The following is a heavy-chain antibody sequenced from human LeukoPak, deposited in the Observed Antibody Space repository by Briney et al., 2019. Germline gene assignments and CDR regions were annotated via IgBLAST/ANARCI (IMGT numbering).Heavy chain of an antibody. D-gene: IGHD6-13*01. CDR3: ARFSRSWYGRLDY. CDR1: GGSISSYY. J-gene: IGHJ4*02. CDR2: IYYSGST. V-gene: IGHV4-59*01. Sequence: SETLSLTCTVSGGSISSYYWSWIRQPPGKGLEWIGYIYYSGSTNYNPSLKSRVTISVDTSKNQFSLKLSSVTAADTAVYYCARFSRSWYGRLDYWGQGTLVTVSS.